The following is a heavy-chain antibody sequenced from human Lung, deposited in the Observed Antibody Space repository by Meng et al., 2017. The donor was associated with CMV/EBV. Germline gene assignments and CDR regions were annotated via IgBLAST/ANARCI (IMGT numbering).Heavy chain of an antibody. V-gene: IGHV4-31*03. J-gene: IGHJ5*02. CDR1: GGSISSGGYY. CDR3: ARGLKYYDYVWVP. Sequence: SETLSLTCTVSGGSISSGGYYWSWIRQHPGKGLEWIGYIYYSGSTYYNPSLKSRVTISVDTSKNQFSLKLSSVTAADTAVYYCARGLKYYDYVWVPWGQGTXVTVSS. D-gene: IGHD3-16*01. CDR2: IYYSGST.